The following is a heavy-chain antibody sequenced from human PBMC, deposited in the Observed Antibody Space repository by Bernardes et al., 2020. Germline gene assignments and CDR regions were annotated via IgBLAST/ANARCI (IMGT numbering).Heavy chain of an antibody. D-gene: IGHD3-16*01. Sequence: SETLSLTCSVSGDSVRSDTYYWSWIRQPPGRGLEWIGYVHYSGTTIYSPSLKSRVTISVDTSNNQFSLKLSSVTAADTAVYYCARAHAFNYVLHYFDYWGQGALVTVSS. V-gene: IGHV4-61*01. J-gene: IGHJ4*02. CDR3: ARAHAFNYVLHYFDY. CDR2: VHYSGTT. CDR1: GDSVRSDTYY.